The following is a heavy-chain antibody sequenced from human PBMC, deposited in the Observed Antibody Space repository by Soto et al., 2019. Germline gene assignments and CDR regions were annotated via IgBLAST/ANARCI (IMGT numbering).Heavy chain of an antibody. J-gene: IGHJ4*02. V-gene: IGHV1-69*12. Sequence: QVQLVQSGAEVKKPGSSVKVSCKACGGTFSSYEISWVRQAPGQGLGWMGGIIPIFGTADYAQKFQGRVTITAHEFTSAAYMELSSLRSEDTAVYYCARDGGVYDYSPFDYWGQGTLVTVSS. CDR2: IIPIFGTA. D-gene: IGHD4-4*01. CDR3: ARDGGVYDYSPFDY. CDR1: GGTFSSYE.